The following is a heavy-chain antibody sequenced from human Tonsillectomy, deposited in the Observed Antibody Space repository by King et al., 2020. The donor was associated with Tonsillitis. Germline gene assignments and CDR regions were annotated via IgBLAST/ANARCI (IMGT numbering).Heavy chain of an antibody. CDR3: AITFGSGAYEYYYALDV. D-gene: IGHD4-17*01. V-gene: IGHV4-34*01. CDR1: GGSFSGYY. CDR2: INDSGNT. J-gene: IGHJ6*02. Sequence: VQLQQWGAGLLKPSETLSLTCAVSGGSFSGYYWSWVRQPPGKGLEWIWEINDSGNTNYNPSLKSRVTLSVDSSKKEFSLKMTSVTAADTAVYYCAITFGSGAYEYYYALDVWGQGTPVTVSS.